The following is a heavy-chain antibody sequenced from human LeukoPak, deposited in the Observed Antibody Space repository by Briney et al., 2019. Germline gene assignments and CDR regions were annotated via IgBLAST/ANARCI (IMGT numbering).Heavy chain of an antibody. CDR3: ARNGGFGAFDI. D-gene: IGHD2-15*01. CDR1: GFTFSIFS. CDR2: ISTSSSYI. J-gene: IGHJ3*02. V-gene: IGHV3-21*01. Sequence: PGGSLRLSCAASGFTFSIFSMNWVRQAPGKGLEWVSSISTSSSYIYYADSLKGRFTISRDNAKNSLYLQMNSLRAEDTAVYYCARNGGFGAFDIRGQGTMVTVSS.